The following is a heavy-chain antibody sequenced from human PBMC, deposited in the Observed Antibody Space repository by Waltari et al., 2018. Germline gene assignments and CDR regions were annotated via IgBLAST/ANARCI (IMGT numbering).Heavy chain of an antibody. CDR3: ARDRGRGLYLDS. J-gene: IGHJ4*02. CDR1: GDSMSNTNC. D-gene: IGHD2-15*01. V-gene: IGHV4-4*02. CDR2: VHHRGRP. Sequence: QLQLQESGPGLVKPSGTLSLTCAVSGDSMSNTNCWSWVRQPPGKGPEWIGQVHHRGRPNYSPSFASRVTMTVDTYNNLFSLTLTSATAADTAVYYCARDRGRGLYLDSWGPGTLVTVSP.